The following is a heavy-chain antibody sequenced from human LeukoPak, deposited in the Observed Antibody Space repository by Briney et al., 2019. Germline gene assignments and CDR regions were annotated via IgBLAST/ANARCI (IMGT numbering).Heavy chain of an antibody. D-gene: IGHD6-19*01. V-gene: IGHV4-34*01. CDR3: ARGPEWLVLGY. CDR1: GGSFSGYY. Sequence: SETLSLTCAVYGGSFSGYYWSCIRQPPGKGLEWIGEINHSGSTNYNPSLKSRVTISVDTSKNQFSLKLSSVTAADTAVYYCARGPEWLVLGYWGQGTLVTVSS. CDR2: INHSGST. J-gene: IGHJ4*02.